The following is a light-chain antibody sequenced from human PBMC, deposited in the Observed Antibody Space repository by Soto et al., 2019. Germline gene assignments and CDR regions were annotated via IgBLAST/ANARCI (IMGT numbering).Light chain of an antibody. J-gene: IGKJ2*01. CDR1: QSVSNNY. Sequence: EVVLTQSPGTLSLSPGERATLSCRASQSVSNNYLAWYQQKPGQSPKLLIFGSSDRATGIPDRFSGSGSGKDFTITISSLEPEDFAVYYCQQYGSSPPYTFGQGTKLEIK. CDR3: QQYGSSPPYT. CDR2: GSS. V-gene: IGKV3-20*01.